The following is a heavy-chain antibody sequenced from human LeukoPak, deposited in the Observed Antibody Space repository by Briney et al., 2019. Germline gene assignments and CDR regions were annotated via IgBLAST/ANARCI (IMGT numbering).Heavy chain of an antibody. CDR3: ARVPLRYSDWLLKDAYYYYYGMDV. Sequence: ASVKVSCKASGYTFTGYYMHWVRQAPGQGLEWMGWINPNSGGTNYAQKFQGRVTMTRDTSISTAYMELSRLRSDDTAVYYCARVPLRYSDWLLKDAYYYYYGMDVWGQGTTVTVSS. J-gene: IGHJ6*02. CDR1: GYTFTGYY. D-gene: IGHD3-9*01. CDR2: INPNSGGT. V-gene: IGHV1-2*02.